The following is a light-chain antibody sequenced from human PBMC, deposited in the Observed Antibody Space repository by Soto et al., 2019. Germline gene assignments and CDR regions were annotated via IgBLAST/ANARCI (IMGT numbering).Light chain of an antibody. CDR1: SSDVGGHSY. CDR2: DFT. J-gene: IGLJ2*01. Sequence: SCTGTSSDVGGHSYVSWYRHHPGKAPKLIIYDFTKRPSGVPDRLSGSKSGNTASLTISGLQAEDEGDYYCCSYAGSYVVFGGGTKLTVL. CDR3: CSYAGSYVV. V-gene: IGLV2-11*01.